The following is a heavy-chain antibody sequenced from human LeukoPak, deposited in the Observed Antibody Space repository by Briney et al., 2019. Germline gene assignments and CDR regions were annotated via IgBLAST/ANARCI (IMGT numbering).Heavy chain of an antibody. J-gene: IGHJ6*02. CDR1: GFTFSSYA. V-gene: IGHV3-23*01. Sequence: PGGSLRLSCAASGFTFSSYAMSWVRQAPGKGLEWVSAISGSGGSTYYADSVKGRFTISRDNSKNTLYLQMDSLRAGDTAVYYCAKDLPYCSGGSCSGGMDVWGQGTTVTVSS. CDR2: ISGSGGST. CDR3: AKDLPYCSGGSCSGGMDV. D-gene: IGHD2-15*01.